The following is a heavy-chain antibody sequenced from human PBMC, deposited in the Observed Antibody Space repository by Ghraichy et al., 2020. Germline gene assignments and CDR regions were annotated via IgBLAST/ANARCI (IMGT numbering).Heavy chain of an antibody. V-gene: IGHV6-1*01. CDR3: ARDSSVGDGRNPCFDF. CDR2: TYYRSKWYN. J-gene: IGHJ4*02. D-gene: IGHD5-24*01. Sequence: SQTLSLTCAISGDSVSSNSGAWNWIRQSPSRGLEWLGRTYYRSKWYNDYALSVKSRITINPDTSKNQFSLQLNSVTLEDTAVYYCARDSSVGDGRNPCFDFWGRGTLATVSS. CDR1: GDSVSSNSGA.